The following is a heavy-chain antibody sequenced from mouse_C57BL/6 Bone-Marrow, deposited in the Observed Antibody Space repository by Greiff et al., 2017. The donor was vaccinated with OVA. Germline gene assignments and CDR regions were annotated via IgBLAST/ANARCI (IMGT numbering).Heavy chain of an antibody. Sequence: VQLQQSGPELVKPGASVKISCKASGYTFTDYYMNWVKQSHGKSLEWIGDINPNNGGTSYNQKFKGKATLTVDKSSSTAYMELRSLTSEDSAVYYCVCGTFDYWGQGTTLTVSS. CDR1: GYTFTDYY. CDR2: INPNNGGT. J-gene: IGHJ2*01. D-gene: IGHD1-1*01. V-gene: IGHV1-26*01. CDR3: VCGTFDY.